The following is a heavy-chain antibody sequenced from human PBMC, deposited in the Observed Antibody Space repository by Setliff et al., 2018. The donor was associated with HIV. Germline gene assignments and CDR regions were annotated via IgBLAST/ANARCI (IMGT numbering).Heavy chain of an antibody. J-gene: IGHJ6*02. V-gene: IGHV4-34*01. CDR2: ITDDGTA. D-gene: IGHD2-8*01. CDR3: ARGRSCESDWCWLYYNYYYGMDV. Sequence: SETLSLTCAVYGGSLTNYYWSWIRQSPGKGLEWIGEITDDGTATYASSLKSRVTISLDTSKKQLSLKVTSVTAADTAIYYCARGRSCESDWCWLYYNYYYGMDVWAQGTAVTVSS. CDR1: GGSLTNYY.